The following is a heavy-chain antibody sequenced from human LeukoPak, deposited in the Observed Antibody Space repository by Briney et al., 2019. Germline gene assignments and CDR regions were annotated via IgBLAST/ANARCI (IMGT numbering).Heavy chain of an antibody. D-gene: IGHD4/OR15-4a*01. J-gene: IGHJ4*02. CDR1: GFTFSSYE. CDR3: ARGSSGGLTDY. V-gene: IGHV3-48*03. Sequence: PGGSLRLSCAASGFTFSSYEMNWVRQAPGKGLEWVSYISSSGSTINYADSVKGRFTISRDNAKNSLYLQMNSLRAEDTAVYYFARGSSGGLTDYWGQGTLVTVSS. CDR2: ISSSGSTI.